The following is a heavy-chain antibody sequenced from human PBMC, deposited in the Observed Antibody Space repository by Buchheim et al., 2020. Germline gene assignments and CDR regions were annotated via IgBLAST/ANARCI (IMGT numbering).Heavy chain of an antibody. D-gene: IGHD3-10*01. Sequence: QVQLVESGGGVVQPGRSLRLSCAASGFTFSSYAMHWVRQAPGKGLEWVAVISYDGSNKYYADSVKGRFTISRDNSKNTLYLQMNSLRAEDTAVYYCARGRITMVRGADYYYGMDVWGQGTT. CDR1: GFTFSSYA. CDR3: ARGRITMVRGADYYYGMDV. J-gene: IGHJ6*02. V-gene: IGHV3-30-3*01. CDR2: ISYDGSNK.